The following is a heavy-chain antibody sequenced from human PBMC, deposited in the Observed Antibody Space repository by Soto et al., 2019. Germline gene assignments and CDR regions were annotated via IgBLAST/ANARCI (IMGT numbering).Heavy chain of an antibody. V-gene: IGHV4-4*07. CDR3: ARDQGVVVTADNWFDP. CDR2: IFSSGST. Sequence: SATLSLTCTVSGGSITDYSWVWIRQPAGKGLEWIGRIFSSGSTNYNPPLKGRITMSLDTSKNQFSLKLNSATATDTAVYFCARDQGVVVTADNWFDPWGQGILVTVSS. J-gene: IGHJ5*02. D-gene: IGHD2-21*02. CDR1: GGSITDYS.